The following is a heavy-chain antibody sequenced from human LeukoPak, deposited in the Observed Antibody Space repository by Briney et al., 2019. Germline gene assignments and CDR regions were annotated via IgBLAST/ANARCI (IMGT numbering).Heavy chain of an antibody. Sequence: GGSLRLSCAASGFTFSSYAMHWVRQAPGKGLEWVAVISYDGSNKYHADSVKGRFTISRDNSKNTLYLQMNSLRAEDTAVYYCAREIIAALDYWGQGTLVTVSS. V-gene: IGHV3-30-3*01. J-gene: IGHJ4*02. CDR3: AREIIAALDY. CDR2: ISYDGSNK. D-gene: IGHD6-6*01. CDR1: GFTFSSYA.